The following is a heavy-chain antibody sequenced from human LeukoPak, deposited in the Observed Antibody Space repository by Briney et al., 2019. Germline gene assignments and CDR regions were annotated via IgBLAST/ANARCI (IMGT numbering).Heavy chain of an antibody. J-gene: IGHJ6*03. V-gene: IGHV4-39*01. D-gene: IGHD3-16*01. CDR1: GGCISSSSNY. Sequence: PSETLSLTCTVSGGCISSSSNYWDWIRQPPGKGLEWIGTIYYSGSTYYNPSLKSRVTISVDTSKLQFSLMLTSLTATDTAVYYCERHGSYYYYMDVWGKGTTVTVSS. CDR2: IYYSGST. CDR3: ERHGSYYYYMDV.